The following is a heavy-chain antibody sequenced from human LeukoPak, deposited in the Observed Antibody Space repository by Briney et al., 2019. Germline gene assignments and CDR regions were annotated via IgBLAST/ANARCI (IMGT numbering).Heavy chain of an antibody. D-gene: IGHD3-22*01. J-gene: IGHJ4*02. V-gene: IGHV3-33*01. CDR3: ARDPSTYYYDSSGVDY. CDR1: GXTFSSYG. CDR2: IWYDGSNK. Sequence: GSLRLSYAASGXTFSSYGMHWVRQAPGKGLEWVAVIWYDGSNKYYAYSVQGRFTISRDNSKNTLYLQMNSLRAEDTAVYYCARDPSTYYYDSSGVDYWGQGTLVTVSS.